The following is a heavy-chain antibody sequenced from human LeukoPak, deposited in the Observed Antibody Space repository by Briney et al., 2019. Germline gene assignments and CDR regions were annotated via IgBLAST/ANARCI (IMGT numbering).Heavy chain of an antibody. CDR2: ISGRGGTT. Sequence: ASVKVSCKASGGTFSSYAMSWVRQAPGKGLEWVSAISGRGGTTYYADSVKGRFTISRDNSKNTLYLQMNSLRAEDTAVYYCAKAPRLRIRGHFDYWGQGTLVTVSS. D-gene: IGHD2-21*01. CDR1: GGTFSSYA. J-gene: IGHJ4*02. V-gene: IGHV3-23*01. CDR3: AKAPRLRIRGHFDY.